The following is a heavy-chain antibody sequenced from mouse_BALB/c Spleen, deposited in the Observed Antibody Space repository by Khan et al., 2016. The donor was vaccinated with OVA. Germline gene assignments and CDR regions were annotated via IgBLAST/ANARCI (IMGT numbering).Heavy chain of an antibody. J-gene: IGHJ3*01. CDR3: TRGGYGSPFDY. CDR1: GYTFTSYY. D-gene: IGHD1-1*01. V-gene: IGHV1S81*02. Sequence: QIQLVQSGAELVKPGASVKLSCKASGYTFTSYYMYWVKQRPGQGLEWIGEINPSNGGTNVNEKFKSKATLTVDKSSSTAYMEVSSLTSEDSAVYYCTRGGYGSPFDYWGQGTLVTVSA. CDR2: INPSNGGT.